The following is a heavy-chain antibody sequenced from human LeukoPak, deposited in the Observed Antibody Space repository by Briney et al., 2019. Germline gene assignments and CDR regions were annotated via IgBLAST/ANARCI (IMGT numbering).Heavy chain of an antibody. CDR1: GYTFTTYF. CDR2: INPSGGST. CDR3: ARGDHVRIYAESAFDI. Sequence: ASVKVSCKSYGYTFTTYFMHWVRQAPGQGLEWMGRINPSGGSTTYAQKFQGRVTMTRDTSTSTVYMELSRLRSEDTAVYYCARGDHVRIYAESAFDIWGQGTKVTVSS. J-gene: IGHJ3*02. D-gene: IGHD3-3*01. V-gene: IGHV1-46*01.